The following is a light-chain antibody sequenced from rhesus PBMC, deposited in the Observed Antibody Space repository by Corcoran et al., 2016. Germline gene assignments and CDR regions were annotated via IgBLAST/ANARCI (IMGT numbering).Light chain of an antibody. V-gene: IGKV1-44*03. CDR2: AAS. CDR3: QQHNSHPYS. Sequence: DIQMTQSPSSLSASVGDRVTITCRASQTISSYLAWYQQKPGQVPKLLIYAASTLQSGVPSRFSGSGSGTDFTLTISSLQPEDFATYYCQQHNSHPYSFGQGTKVEIK. CDR1: QTISSY. J-gene: IGKJ2*01.